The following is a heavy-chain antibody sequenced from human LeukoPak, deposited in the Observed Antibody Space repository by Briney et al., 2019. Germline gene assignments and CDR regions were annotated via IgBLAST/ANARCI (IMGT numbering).Heavy chain of an antibody. CDR1: GGSISSYH. J-gene: IGHJ3*02. V-gene: IGHV4-59*01. D-gene: IGHD3-22*01. CDR2: IYYSGST. CDR3: ARGARYYDSSGDDAFDI. Sequence: SETLSLTCTVSGGSISSYHWSWIRQPPGKGLEWNGYIYYSGSTNYNPSLKSRVTISVDTSKNQFSLKLSSVTAADTAVYYCARGARYYDSSGDDAFDIWGQGTMVTVSS.